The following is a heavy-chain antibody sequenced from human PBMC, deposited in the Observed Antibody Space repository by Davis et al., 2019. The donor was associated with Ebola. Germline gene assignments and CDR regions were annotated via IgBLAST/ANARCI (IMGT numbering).Heavy chain of an antibody. J-gene: IGHJ3*02. CDR3: VKWEPHYDRMGAFDM. V-gene: IGHV3-48*01. CDR1: GFIFNSYA. CDR2: ISGSSSTI. D-gene: IGHD3-22*01. Sequence: GESLKISCAASGFIFNSYAMNWVRQAPGQELEWVSYISGSSSTIYYADSVQGRFTISRDNSKNTLYLQMNSLRTDDTAVYYCVKWEPHYDRMGAFDMWGQGIMVTVSS.